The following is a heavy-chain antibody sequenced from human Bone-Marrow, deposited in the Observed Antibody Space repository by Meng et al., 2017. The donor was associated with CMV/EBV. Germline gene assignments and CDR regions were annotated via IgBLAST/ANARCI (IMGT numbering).Heavy chain of an antibody. Sequence: SSNWCSRVRQPPGKGLEWIGEIYHSGNTNYNPSLKSQVTISVDKSKNQFSLKLSSVTAADTAVYYCARVERLYCSSTSCPTTYYFDYWGQGTLVTVSS. CDR2: IYHSGNT. CDR3: ARVERLYCSSTSCPTTYYFDY. J-gene: IGHJ4*02. D-gene: IGHD2-2*01. V-gene: IGHV4-4*02. CDR1: SSNW.